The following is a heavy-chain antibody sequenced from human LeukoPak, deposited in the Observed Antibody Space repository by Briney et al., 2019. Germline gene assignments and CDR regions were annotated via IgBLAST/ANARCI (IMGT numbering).Heavy chain of an antibody. J-gene: IGHJ3*02. CDR3: AREGGGVIADAHAFDI. CDR1: GYTFTSYY. CDR2: INPSGGST. Sequence: AASVKVSCKASGYTFTSYYMHWVRQAPGQGLEWMGIINPSGGSTSYAQKFQGRVTMTRDTSTSTVYMELSSLRSEDTAVYYCAREGGGVIADAHAFDIWGQGTMVTVSS. V-gene: IGHV1-46*01. D-gene: IGHD3-16*01.